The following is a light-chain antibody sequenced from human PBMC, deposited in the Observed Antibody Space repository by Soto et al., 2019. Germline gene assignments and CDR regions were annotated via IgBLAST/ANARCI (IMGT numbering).Light chain of an antibody. CDR3: SSYAGRVV. CDR1: SSDVGTYNL. V-gene: IGLV2-23*01. J-gene: IGLJ2*01. Sequence: QSALTQPASVSGSPGQSIIISCTGTSSDVGTYNLVSWYQQHPGKAPKLIIYEGTNRPSGVSNRFSASKSGNTASLTISGLQAEDEAHYYCSSYAGRVVFGGGTKVTVL. CDR2: EGT.